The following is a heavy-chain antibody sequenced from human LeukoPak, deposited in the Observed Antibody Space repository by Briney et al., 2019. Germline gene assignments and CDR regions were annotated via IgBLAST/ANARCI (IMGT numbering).Heavy chain of an antibody. V-gene: IGHV3-21*01. CDR2: INSGSTNP. J-gene: IGHJ4*02. Sequence: GGSLRLSCEASGLIFSSYTMNWIRQAPGKGLEWVASINSGSTNPYYADSVKGRFTISRDDAKKSLYLQMTSLRVEDTSVYYCASDFLAAGDYWGQGTLVTVSS. CDR1: GLIFSSYT. CDR3: ASDFLAAGDY. D-gene: IGHD6-13*01.